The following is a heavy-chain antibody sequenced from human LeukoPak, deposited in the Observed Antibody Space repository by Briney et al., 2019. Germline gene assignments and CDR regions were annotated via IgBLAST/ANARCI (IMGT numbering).Heavy chain of an antibody. Sequence: PSETLSLTCAVHGGSFSGYYWSWIRQPPGKGLEWIGEINHSGSTNYNPSLKSRVTISVDTSKNQFSLKLSSVTAADTAVYYCARGLLRIMITFGGAPRAFDIWGQGTMVTVSS. V-gene: IGHV4-34*01. D-gene: IGHD3-16*01. CDR3: ARGLLRIMITFGGAPRAFDI. CDR2: INHSGST. J-gene: IGHJ3*02. CDR1: GGSFSGYY.